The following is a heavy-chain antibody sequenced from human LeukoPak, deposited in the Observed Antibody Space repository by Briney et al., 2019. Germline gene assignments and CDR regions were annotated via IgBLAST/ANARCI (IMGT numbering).Heavy chain of an antibody. J-gene: IGHJ5*02. CDR1: GFTFSSYA. CDR2: ISGSGGST. Sequence: PGGSLRFSCAASGFTFSSYAMSWVRQAPGKGLEWVSAISGSGGSTYHADSVKGRFTISRDNSKNTLYLQMNSLRAEDTAVYYCATAKYQLPGGEFDPWGQGTLVTVSS. D-gene: IGHD2-2*01. V-gene: IGHV3-23*01. CDR3: ATAKYQLPGGEFDP.